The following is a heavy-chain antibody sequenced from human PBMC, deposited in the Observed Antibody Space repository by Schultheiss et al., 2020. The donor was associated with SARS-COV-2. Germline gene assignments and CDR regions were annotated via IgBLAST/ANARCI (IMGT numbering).Heavy chain of an antibody. CDR1: GFTFSSYE. V-gene: IGHV3-48*03. D-gene: IGHD3-3*01. Sequence: GGSLRLSCAASGFTFSSYEMNWVRQVTGKGLEWVSYISSSGSIIYYAESVKGRFTNSRDNSKNTLYLQMNSLRAEDTAVYYCAKQPDYDLDYLGQGSLVTVSS. J-gene: IGHJ4*02. CDR3: AKQPDYDLDY. CDR2: ISSSGSII.